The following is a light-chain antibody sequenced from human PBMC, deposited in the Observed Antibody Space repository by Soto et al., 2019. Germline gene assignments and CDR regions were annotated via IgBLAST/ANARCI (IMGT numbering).Light chain of an antibody. V-gene: IGKV4-1*01. CDR1: QNILYSSNNQNY. CDR2: WAS. CDR3: QQYYSNHRT. Sequence: IVLTQSPDSLAVSLGERATINCKSSQNILYSSNNQNYLAWYQQKPGQSPRLLIYWASTRESGVPDRFSGSGSGTDFTLTISSLQAEDVAVYYCQQYYSNHRTLGQGTKVDIK. J-gene: IGKJ1*01.